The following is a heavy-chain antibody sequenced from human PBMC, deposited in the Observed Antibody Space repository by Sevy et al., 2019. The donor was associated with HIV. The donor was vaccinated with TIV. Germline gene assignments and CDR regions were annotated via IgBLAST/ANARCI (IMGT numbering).Heavy chain of an antibody. V-gene: IGHV4-39*02. Sequence: SETLSLTCTVSGGSISSSSYYWGWIRQPPGKGLEWIGSIYYSGSTYYNPSLKSRVTISVDTSKNQFSLKLSSVTAADTAVYYCAREASYYGSGSYPRGYYYYMDVWGKRTTVTVSS. J-gene: IGHJ6*03. CDR1: GGSISSSSYY. CDR2: IYYSGST. D-gene: IGHD3-10*01. CDR3: AREASYYGSGSYPRGYYYYMDV.